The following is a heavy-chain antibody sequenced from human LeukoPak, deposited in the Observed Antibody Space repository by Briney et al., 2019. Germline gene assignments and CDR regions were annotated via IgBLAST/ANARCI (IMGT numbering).Heavy chain of an antibody. J-gene: IGHJ5*02. CDR1: GGTFSSYA. CDR2: IIPILGIA. Sequence: SVKVSCKASGGTFSSYAISWVRQAPGQGLEWMGRIIPILGIANYAQKFQGRVTITADKSTSTAYMGLSSLRSEDTAVYYCASDNWFDPWGQGTLVTVSS. CDR3: ASDNWFDP. V-gene: IGHV1-69*04.